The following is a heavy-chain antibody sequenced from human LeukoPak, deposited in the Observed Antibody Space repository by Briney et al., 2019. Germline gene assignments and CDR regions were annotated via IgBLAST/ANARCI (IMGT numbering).Heavy chain of an antibody. V-gene: IGHV3-48*04. CDR3: ARVGALSSSWLLY. CDR1: GFTFSSYS. CDR2: ISRSATTI. D-gene: IGHD6-13*01. J-gene: IGHJ4*02. Sequence: GGSLRLSCAASGFTFSSYSMNWVRQAPGKGLEWVSSISRSATTIYYADSVKGRFTISRDNAKNSLYLQMNSLRAEDTAVYFCARVGALSSSWLLYWGQGTLVTVSS.